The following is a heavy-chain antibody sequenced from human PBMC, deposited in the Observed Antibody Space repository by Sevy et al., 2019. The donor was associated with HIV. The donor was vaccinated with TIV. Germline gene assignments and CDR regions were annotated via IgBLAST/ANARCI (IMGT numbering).Heavy chain of an antibody. CDR1: GFTFSSYT. CDR2: ISFSSNYI. V-gene: IGHV3-21*01. J-gene: IGHJ4*02. D-gene: IGHD1-1*01. CDR3: AREDSKNWRYFDY. Sequence: GGSLRLSCAAAGFTFSSYTMNWVRQAPGKGLEWVASISFSSNYIYYTNSLKGRFTISRDKAKNSLYLQMSSLRAEDTAVYYCAREDSKNWRYFDYWGQGTLVTVSS.